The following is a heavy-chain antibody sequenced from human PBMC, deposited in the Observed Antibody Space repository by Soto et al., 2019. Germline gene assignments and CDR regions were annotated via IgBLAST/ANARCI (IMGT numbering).Heavy chain of an antibody. CDR1: GYTFTSYS. J-gene: IGHJ6*02. Sequence: GAPVKVSRKASGYTFTSYSMHWVRQAPGQGLEWMGIINPSSGRTSYAQNFQGRVTMTSDTSTSIVYMEMSSLKSEDTAVYYCARDHNFGFILYAMDVWGQGTTVTVSS. V-gene: IGHV1-46*01. D-gene: IGHD2-15*01. CDR2: INPSSGRT. CDR3: ARDHNFGFILYAMDV.